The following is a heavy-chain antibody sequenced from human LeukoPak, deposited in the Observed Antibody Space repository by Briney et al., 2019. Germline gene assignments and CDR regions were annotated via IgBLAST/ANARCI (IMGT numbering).Heavy chain of an antibody. CDR3: AKPAQTRGYSYGPPDY. CDR2: ISGSGGST. D-gene: IGHD5-18*01. CDR1: GFTFSGYA. Sequence: LSGGSLRLSCAPSGFTFSGYAMSWVRQVPGKGLEWVSSISGSGGSTYYADSVKGRFTISRDNSKNTLYLQMNSLRAEDTAVYYCAKPAQTRGYSYGPPDYWGQGTLVTVSS. V-gene: IGHV3-23*01. J-gene: IGHJ4*02.